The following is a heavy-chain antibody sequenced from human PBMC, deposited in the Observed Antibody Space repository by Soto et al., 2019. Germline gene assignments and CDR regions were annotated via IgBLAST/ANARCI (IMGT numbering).Heavy chain of an antibody. CDR2: IHPNTGGT. CDR1: GYPYTNSY. CDR3: ASDFRTRGWFRQAGNFAMDV. D-gene: IGHD6-19*01. J-gene: IGHJ6*02. Sequence: QVQLVQSGAEVRKPGASVKVSCKASGYPYTNSYMHWVRQAPGQGLEWMGWIHPNTGGTNYAQKFQGRVNMTRDTSVSTAYMELNRLTSDDTAIYCCASDFRTRGWFRQAGNFAMDVWGQGTTVTVS. V-gene: IGHV1-2*02.